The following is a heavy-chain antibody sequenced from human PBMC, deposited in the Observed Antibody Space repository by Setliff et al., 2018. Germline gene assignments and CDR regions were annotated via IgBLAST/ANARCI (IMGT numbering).Heavy chain of an antibody. CDR2: IKQDGSEK. Sequence: PSETLSLTCAVSGFSITSGYYWGWIRQAPGKGLEWVANIKQDGSEKYYVDSVKGRFTISRDTAKNPLYLQMNSLRAEDTAVYYCAKSGSSSSWSLYYYYYMDVWGKGTTVTVSS. V-gene: IGHV3-7*03. CDR1: GFSITSGYY. J-gene: IGHJ6*03. CDR3: AKSGSSSSWSLYYYYYMDV. D-gene: IGHD6-13*01.